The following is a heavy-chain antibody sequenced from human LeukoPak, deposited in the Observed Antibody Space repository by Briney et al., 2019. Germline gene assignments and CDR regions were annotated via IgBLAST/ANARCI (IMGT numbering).Heavy chain of an antibody. J-gene: IGHJ4*02. CDR3: XXGPRLRYCSGGNCRRFDY. CDR2: INHSGST. CDR1: GGSFSGYY. V-gene: IGHV4-34*01. Sequence: SETLSLTCAVYGGSFSGYYWSWIRQPPGKGLEWIGEINHSGSTNYNPSLKSRVTISVDTSKNQFSLKLSSVTAADTAVYYCXXGPRLRYCSGGNCRRFDYWGQGTLVTVSS. D-gene: IGHD2-15*01.